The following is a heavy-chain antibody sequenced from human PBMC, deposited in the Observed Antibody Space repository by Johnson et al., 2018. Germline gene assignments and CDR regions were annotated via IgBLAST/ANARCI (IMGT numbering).Heavy chain of an antibody. CDR1: GFTFSHNG. V-gene: IGHV3-33*01. Sequence: QVQLVESGGGVVQPGRSLRLSCAASGFTFSHNGFHWVRQAPGKGLEWVAVIWYDGSNKYYADSVKGRFTIYRDNSKNTLYLQMNSLRAEDTAVYYCARAGSARGGMDVWGQGTTVTVSS. J-gene: IGHJ6*02. D-gene: IGHD2-15*01. CDR2: IWYDGSNK. CDR3: ARAGSARGGMDV.